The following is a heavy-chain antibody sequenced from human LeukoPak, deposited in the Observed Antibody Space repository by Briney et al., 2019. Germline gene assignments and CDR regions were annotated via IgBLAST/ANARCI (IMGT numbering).Heavy chain of an antibody. Sequence: SETLSLTCAVYGGSFSGYYWSWTRQPPGKGLEWIGEINHSGSTNYNPSLKSRVTISVDTSKNQFSLKLSSVTAADTAVYYCARHHHHYDFWSGYYTPWGQGTLVTVSS. CDR2: INHSGST. D-gene: IGHD3-3*01. J-gene: IGHJ5*02. V-gene: IGHV4-34*01. CDR3: ARHHHHYDFWSGYYTP. CDR1: GGSFSGYY.